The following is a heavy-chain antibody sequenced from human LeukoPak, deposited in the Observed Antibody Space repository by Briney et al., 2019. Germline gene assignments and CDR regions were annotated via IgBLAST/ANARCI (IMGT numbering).Heavy chain of an antibody. CDR2: ISGSGGST. Sequence: TGGSLRLSCAASGFTFSSYAMSWVRQAPGKGLEWVSAISGSGGSTYYADSVKGRFTISRDNSKNTLYLQMNSLRAEDTAVYYCAKAWTGQSTNWFDPWGQGTLVTVSS. V-gene: IGHV3-23*01. D-gene: IGHD3/OR15-3a*01. J-gene: IGHJ5*02. CDR1: GFTFSSYA. CDR3: AKAWTGQSTNWFDP.